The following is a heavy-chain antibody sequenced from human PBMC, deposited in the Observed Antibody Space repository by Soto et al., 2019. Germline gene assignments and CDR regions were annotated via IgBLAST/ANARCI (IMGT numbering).Heavy chain of an antibody. V-gene: IGHV3-9*02. D-gene: IGHD6-13*01. J-gene: IGHJ1*01. CDR1: GIISDDYA. CDR2: NNRNSGSI. CDR3: VKDESISWYSGHFRH. Sequence: PGGSLILSCASSGIISDDYAMYLLRHVPLKCLEWVSGNNRNSGSIGYRDSVKGRFAITRDNAKTSLHLQMNGLSAEETACYYSVKDESISWYSGHFRHWGQGTLVTVSS.